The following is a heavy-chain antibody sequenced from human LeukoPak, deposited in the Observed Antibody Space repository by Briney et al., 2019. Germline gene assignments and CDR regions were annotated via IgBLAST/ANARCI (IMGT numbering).Heavy chain of an antibody. Sequence: GASVKVSCKASGYTFTGYYMHWVRQAPGQGLEWMGWINPNSGNTNYAQKFQERVTITRDMSTSTAYMELSSLRSEDTAVYYCAAAGTGTTYYFDYWGQGTLVTVSS. CDR3: AAAGTGTTYYFDY. CDR2: INPNSGNT. J-gene: IGHJ4*02. V-gene: IGHV1-2*02. D-gene: IGHD1-1*01. CDR1: GYTFTGYY.